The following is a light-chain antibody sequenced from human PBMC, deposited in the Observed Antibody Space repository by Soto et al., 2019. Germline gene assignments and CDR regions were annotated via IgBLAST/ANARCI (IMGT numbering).Light chain of an antibody. CDR3: SSYTSSNTLEV. V-gene: IGLV2-14*01. CDR1: SSDVGGSNY. CDR2: EVD. Sequence: QSALIQPASVSGPPGQSITISCTGTSSDVGGSNYVSWYQHHPHRAPKLLIYEVDYRPSGVSNRFSGSKSGNTASLTISGLQAEDEADYYCSSYTSSNTLEVFGFGTKLTVL. J-gene: IGLJ1*01.